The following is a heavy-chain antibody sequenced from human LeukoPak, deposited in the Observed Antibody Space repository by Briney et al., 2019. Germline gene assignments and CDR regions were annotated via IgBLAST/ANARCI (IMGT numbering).Heavy chain of an antibody. V-gene: IGHV3-74*01. D-gene: IGHD2/OR15-2a*01. CDR3: AADGEYAVLV. J-gene: IGHJ3*01. CDR2: IISDGITT. CDR1: GLTFHNTW. Sequence: PGGSLRLSCAASGLTFHNTWMHWIRQAPGKGLVWVSRIISDGITTTYADSVKGRFTISRDNAKNTLYLQMNSLRADDTAAYYCAADGEYAVLVWGQGTMVTVSS.